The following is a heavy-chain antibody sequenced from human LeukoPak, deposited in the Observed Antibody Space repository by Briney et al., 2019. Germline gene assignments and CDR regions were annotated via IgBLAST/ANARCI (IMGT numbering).Heavy chain of an antibody. CDR2: ISSSSSYI. D-gene: IGHD2-15*01. V-gene: IGHV3-21*01. Sequence: GGSLTLFCAAAGFTFSSYSMNSVRQAPGKGLEWVSSISSSSSYIDYADSVKGRFTISRDNAKNSLYLQMNSLRAEDTAVYYCARDRGYCSGGSCYYFGYWGQGTLVTVSS. CDR3: ARDRGYCSGGSCYYFGY. J-gene: IGHJ4*02. CDR1: GFTFSSYS.